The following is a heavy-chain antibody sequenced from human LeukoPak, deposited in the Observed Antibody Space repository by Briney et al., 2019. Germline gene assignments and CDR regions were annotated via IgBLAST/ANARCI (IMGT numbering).Heavy chain of an antibody. CDR2: IYYSGST. CDR3: ARHRAGLTGGAFDI. V-gene: IGHV4-61*05. D-gene: IGHD7-27*01. CDR1: GGSISSTSYY. Sequence: PSETQSLTCLVSGGSISSTSYYWSWIRQPPGKGLEWIGYIYYSGSTNYNPSLKSRVTISVDTSKNQFSLKLSSVTAADTAVYYCARHRAGLTGGAFDIWGQGTMVTVSS. J-gene: IGHJ3*02.